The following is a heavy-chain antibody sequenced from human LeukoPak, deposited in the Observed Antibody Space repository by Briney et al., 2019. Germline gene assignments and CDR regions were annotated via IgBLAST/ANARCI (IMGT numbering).Heavy chain of an antibody. J-gene: IGHJ4*02. D-gene: IGHD6-25*01. CDR2: IIPIFGTA. Sequence: SVKVSCKASGGTFSSYAISWVRQAPGQGLEWMGRIIPIFGTANYAQKFQGRVTITTDESTSTAYMELSSLRSEDTAVYYCARVSSDGGKNDYWGQGTLVTVSS. V-gene: IGHV1-69*05. CDR1: GGTFSSYA. CDR3: ARVSSDGGKNDY.